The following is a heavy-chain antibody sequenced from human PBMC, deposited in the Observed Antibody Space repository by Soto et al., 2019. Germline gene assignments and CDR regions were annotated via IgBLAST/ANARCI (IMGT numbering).Heavy chain of an antibody. CDR3: AREVNNYYGMDV. Sequence: PSETLSLTCSISGASISSDDYYWSWFRQPPGKGLEWIGYISYSGSTYYNPSLKSRIIISVDTSKTQFSLILSSVTAADTAVFYCAREVNNYYGMDVWGQGTTVTVSS. J-gene: IGHJ6*02. V-gene: IGHV4-30-4*01. CDR1: GASISSDDYY. CDR2: ISYSGST.